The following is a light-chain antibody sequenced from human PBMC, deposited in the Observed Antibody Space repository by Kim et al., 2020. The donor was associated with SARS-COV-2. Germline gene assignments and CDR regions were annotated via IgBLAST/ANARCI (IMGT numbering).Light chain of an antibody. J-gene: IGKJ4*01. CDR3: QQYDNLPLT. V-gene: IGKV1-33*01. CDR2: DAS. CDR1: QAISNY. Sequence: DIQMTQSPSSLSASVGDRVTITCQASQAISNYLNWYQQKPGKAPKLLIYDASNLETGVPSRFSGSGSGTDFTFTISSLQPEDIATYDCQQYDNLPLTFGGGTKVDIK.